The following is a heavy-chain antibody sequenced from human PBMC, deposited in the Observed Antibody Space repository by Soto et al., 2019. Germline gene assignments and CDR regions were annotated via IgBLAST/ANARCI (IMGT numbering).Heavy chain of an antibody. Sequence: GGSLRLSCAASGFTFDDYGMSWVRQAPGKGLEWVFGINWIVVTKGYADSVKGRFTISRDNAKNSFFLQMNSLRAEDTALYYCARVSLRGDAFDIWGQGTMVTVSS. V-gene: IGHV3-20*04. CDR3: ARVSLRGDAFDI. D-gene: IGHD5-12*01. J-gene: IGHJ3*02. CDR1: GFTFDDYG. CDR2: INWIVVTK.